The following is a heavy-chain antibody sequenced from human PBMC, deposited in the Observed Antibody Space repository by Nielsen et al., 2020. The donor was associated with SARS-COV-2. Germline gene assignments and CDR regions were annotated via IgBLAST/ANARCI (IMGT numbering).Heavy chain of an antibody. CDR2: ISYDGSNK. CDR3: AKEGIVVVPAAILSYYYYYYYMDV. D-gene: IGHD2-2*01. Sequence: WIRQPPGKGLEWVAVISYDGSNKYYADSVKGRFTISRDNSKNTLYLQMNSLRAEDTAVHYCAKEGIVVVPAAILSYYYYYYYMDVWGKGTTVTVSS. V-gene: IGHV3-30*18. J-gene: IGHJ6*03.